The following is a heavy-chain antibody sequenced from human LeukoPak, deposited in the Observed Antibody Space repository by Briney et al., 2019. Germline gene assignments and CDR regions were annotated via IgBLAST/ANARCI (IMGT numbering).Heavy chain of an antibody. V-gene: IGHV1-69*05. CDR1: GGTFSSYA. D-gene: IGHD3-9*01. Sequence: ASVKVSCKASGGTFSSYAISWVRQAPGQGLEWMGGIIPIFGTANYAQKFQGRVTITTDESTSTAYMELSSLRSEDTAMYYCARDPWDSLQYFDWGQGMLVTVSS. CDR2: IIPIFGTA. CDR3: ARDPWDSLQYFD. J-gene: IGHJ4*02.